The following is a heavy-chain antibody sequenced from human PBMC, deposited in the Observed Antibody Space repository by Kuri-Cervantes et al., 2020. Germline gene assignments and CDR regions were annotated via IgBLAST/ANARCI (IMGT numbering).Heavy chain of an antibody. D-gene: IGHD6-6*01. Sequence: GGSLRLSCAASGFSLSSGAMSWVRQAPGKGLEWVSTIGPGGTDTYYPDSVKGRFTISRDSSKNTLFLQMDSLRADDTAVYYCARRQREGSSSSLDNFDYWGQGTLVTVSS. CDR3: ARRQREGSSSSLDNFDY. V-gene: IGHV3-23*01. CDR2: IGPGGTDT. J-gene: IGHJ4*02. CDR1: GFSLSSGA.